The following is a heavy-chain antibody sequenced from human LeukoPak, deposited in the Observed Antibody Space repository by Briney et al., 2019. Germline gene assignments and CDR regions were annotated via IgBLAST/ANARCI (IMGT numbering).Heavy chain of an antibody. Sequence: PGGSLRLSCAGSGFTFSRNWMCWVRQAPGKGLEWVANIKHDGSEEYYVDSVKGRFTISRDNAKNSLYLQMTSLRAEDTAVYYCARGGGYPDYWGQGALVTVSP. CDR2: IKHDGSEE. CDR1: GFTFSRNW. D-gene: IGHD3-22*01. CDR3: ARGGGYPDY. J-gene: IGHJ4*02. V-gene: IGHV3-7*01.